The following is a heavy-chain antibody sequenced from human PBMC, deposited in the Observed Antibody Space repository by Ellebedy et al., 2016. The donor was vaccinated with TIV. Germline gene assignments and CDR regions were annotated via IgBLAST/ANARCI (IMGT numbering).Heavy chain of an antibody. D-gene: IGHD1-14*01. J-gene: IGHJ5*02. CDR3: AKDPDRDGWFDP. V-gene: IGHV3-23*01. Sequence: GESLKISCAASGFTFSSYAMSWVRQAPGKGLEWVSAISGSGGSTYYADSVKGRFTISRDNSKNTLYLQMNSLRAEDTAVYYCAKDPDRDGWFDPWGQGTLVTVSS. CDR2: ISGSGGST. CDR1: GFTFSSYA.